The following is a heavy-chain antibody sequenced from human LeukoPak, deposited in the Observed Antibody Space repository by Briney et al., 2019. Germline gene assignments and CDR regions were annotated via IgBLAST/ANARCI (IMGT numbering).Heavy chain of an antibody. J-gene: IGHJ4*02. CDR1: GFTFIKYW. V-gene: IGHV3-74*01. CDR2: INNDGSDT. Sequence: GGSLRLFCEASGFTFIKYWMHWVRQAPGRRLVWVSRINNDGSDTIYADSVRGRFTFSRDYAKNTLYLQMNSVRAEVTAVYFCARGYFGPEFWGQGTLVTVSS. CDR3: ARGYFGPEF. D-gene: IGHD3-9*01.